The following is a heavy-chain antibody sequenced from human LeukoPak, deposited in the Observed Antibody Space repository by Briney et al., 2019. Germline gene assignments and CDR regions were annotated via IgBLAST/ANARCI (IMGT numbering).Heavy chain of an antibody. Sequence: GGSLRLSCEGSGFTFSGSAMHWVRQASGRGLEWVGRVRSKANSYATGYAASVKGRFTISRDDSKNTAYLQMSSLKTEDTAVYYCIRQGGGYDSFEYWGQGTLVTVSS. CDR3: IRQGGGYDSFEY. CDR2: VRSKANSYAT. J-gene: IGHJ4*02. CDR1: GFTFSGSA. D-gene: IGHD5-12*01. V-gene: IGHV3-73*01.